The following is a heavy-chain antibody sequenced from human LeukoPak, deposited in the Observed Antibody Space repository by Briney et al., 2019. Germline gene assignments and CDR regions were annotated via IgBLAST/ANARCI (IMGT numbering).Heavy chain of an antibody. V-gene: IGHV4-34*01. CDR3: ARHLLWFGEFFDY. D-gene: IGHD3-10*01. J-gene: IGHJ4*02. CDR1: GGSFSGYY. CDR2: INHSGST. Sequence: SETLSLTCAVYGGSFSGYYWSWIRQPPGKGLEWIGEINHSGSTNYNPPLKSRVTISVDTSKNQFSLKLSSVTAADTAVYYCARHLLWFGEFFDYWGQGTLVTVSS.